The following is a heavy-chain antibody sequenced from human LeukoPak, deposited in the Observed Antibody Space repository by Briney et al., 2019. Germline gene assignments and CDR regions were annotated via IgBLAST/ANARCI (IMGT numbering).Heavy chain of an antibody. V-gene: IGHV4-39*01. CDR2: IYYSGST. CDR3: ARHYCSSTSCYPIADAFDI. Sequence: SETLSLTCTVSGGSISSGSYYWGWIRQPPGKGLEWIGSIYYSGSTYYNPSLKSRVTISVDTSKNQFSLKLSSVTAADTAVYYCARHYCSSTSCYPIADAFDIWGQGTMVTVSS. J-gene: IGHJ3*02. CDR1: GGSISSGSYY. D-gene: IGHD2-2*01.